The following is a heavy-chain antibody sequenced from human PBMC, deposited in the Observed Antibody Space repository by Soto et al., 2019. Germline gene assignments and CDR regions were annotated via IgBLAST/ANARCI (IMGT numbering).Heavy chain of an antibody. V-gene: IGHV1-3*04. CDR2: IFTDNGDT. Sequence: QVNLVQSGAEVKKPGASVKVSCKASGYTFTANAMHWVRQVPGQRFEWMGWIFTDNGDTVYSQNFQGRVTITRDTSANTAYMDLSSLTSEDTAIYYFARGYHGSFDMWGQGTMVTVSS. CDR1: GYTFTANA. CDR3: ARGYHGSFDM. J-gene: IGHJ3*02. D-gene: IGHD3-10*01.